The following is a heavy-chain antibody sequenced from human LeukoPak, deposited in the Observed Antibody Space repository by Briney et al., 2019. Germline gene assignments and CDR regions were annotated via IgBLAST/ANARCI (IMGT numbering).Heavy chain of an antibody. D-gene: IGHD6-6*01. V-gene: IGHV4-31*03. CDR1: GGSISSGGYY. Sequence: TLSLTCTVSGGSISSGGYYWSWIRQHPGKGLEWIRYIYYSGSTYYNPSLKSRVTISVDTSKNQFSLKLSSVTAADTAVYYCARDPGGSSSSYYYYGMDVWGQGTTVTVSS. CDR2: IYYSGST. CDR3: ARDPGGSSSSYYYYGMDV. J-gene: IGHJ6*02.